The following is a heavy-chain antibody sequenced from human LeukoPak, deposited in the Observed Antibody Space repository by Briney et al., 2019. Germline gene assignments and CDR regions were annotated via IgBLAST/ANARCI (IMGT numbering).Heavy chain of an antibody. D-gene: IGHD4-17*01. CDR2: IYYSGSS. V-gene: IGHV4-59*01. J-gene: IGHJ4*02. CDR1: GGSISSYY. CDR3: ARADYGDYPDY. Sequence: SETLSLTCIVSGGSISSYYWSWIRQPPGKGLEWIGYIYYSGSSNYNPSLKSRVTISVDTSKNQFSLKLSSVTAADTAVYYCARADYGDYPDYWGQGTLVTVSS.